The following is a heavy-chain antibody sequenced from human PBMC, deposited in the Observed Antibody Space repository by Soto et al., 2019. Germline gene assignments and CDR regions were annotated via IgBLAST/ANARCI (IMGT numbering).Heavy chain of an antibody. CDR2: ISSSSSTI. Sequence: KGLEWVADISSSSSTIYYADSVKGRFTISRDNAKNSLYLQMNSLRAEDTAVYYCARVGDMITFGGVIVMNAFDIWGQGTMVTVSS. CDR3: ARVGDMITFGGVIVMNAFDI. J-gene: IGHJ3*02. V-gene: IGHV3-48*01. D-gene: IGHD3-16*02.